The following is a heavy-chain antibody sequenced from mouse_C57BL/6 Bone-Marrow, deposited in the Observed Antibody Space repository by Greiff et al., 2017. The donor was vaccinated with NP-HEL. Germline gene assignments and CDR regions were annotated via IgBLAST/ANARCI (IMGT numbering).Heavy chain of an antibody. Sequence: QVQLQQSGAELVRPGASVTLSCKASGYTFTDYEMHWVKQTPVHGLEWIGAIDPETGGTAYNQKFKGKAILTADKSSSTAYMELRSLTSEDSAVYYCTRDGSSPYYFDDWGQGTTLTVSS. D-gene: IGHD1-1*01. V-gene: IGHV1-15*01. CDR2: IDPETGGT. J-gene: IGHJ2*01. CDR1: GYTFTDYE. CDR3: TRDGSSPYYFDD.